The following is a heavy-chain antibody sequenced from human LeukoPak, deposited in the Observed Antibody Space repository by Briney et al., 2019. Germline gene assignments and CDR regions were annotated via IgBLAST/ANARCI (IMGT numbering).Heavy chain of an antibody. CDR1: GFTFSSYG. D-gene: IGHD3-22*01. V-gene: IGHV3-30*02. CDR2: IRYDGSNK. J-gene: IGHJ4*02. Sequence: ESGGSLRLSCAASGFTFSSYGMHWVRQAPGKGLEWVAFIRYDGSNKYYADSVKGRFTISRDNSKNRLYLQMNSLRAEDTAVYYCAKPSYYYDSSGWGLDYWGQGTLVTVSS. CDR3: AKPSYYYDSSGWGLDY.